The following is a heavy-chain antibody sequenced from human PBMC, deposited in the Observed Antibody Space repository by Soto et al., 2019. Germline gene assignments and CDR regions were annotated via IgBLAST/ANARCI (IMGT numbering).Heavy chain of an antibody. CDR3: ASMRSGHKPGGEIAPRYPLDY. J-gene: IGHJ4*02. CDR2: INHSGST. Sequence: SETLSLTCAVYGGSFSGYYWSWIRQPPGKGMEWIGEINHSGSTNYNPSLKSRVTISVDTSKNQFSLKLSSVTAADTAVYYCASMRSGHKPGGEIAPRYPLDYWGQGTLVTVSS. D-gene: IGHD6-6*01. V-gene: IGHV4-34*01. CDR1: GGSFSGYY.